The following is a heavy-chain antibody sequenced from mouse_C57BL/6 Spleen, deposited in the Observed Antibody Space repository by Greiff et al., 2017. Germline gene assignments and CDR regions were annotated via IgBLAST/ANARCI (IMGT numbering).Heavy chain of an antibody. D-gene: IGHD1-1*01. V-gene: IGHV1-50*01. CDR2: IDPSDSYT. Sequence: QVQLQQPGAELVKPGASVKLSCKASGYTFTSYWMQWVKQRPGQGLEWIGEIDPSDSYTNYNQKFKGKATLTVDTSSSTAYMQLSSLTSEDSAVYYCARSLYYGSRKGAMDYWGQGTPVTVSS. CDR3: ARSLYYGSRKGAMDY. CDR1: GYTFTSYW. J-gene: IGHJ4*01.